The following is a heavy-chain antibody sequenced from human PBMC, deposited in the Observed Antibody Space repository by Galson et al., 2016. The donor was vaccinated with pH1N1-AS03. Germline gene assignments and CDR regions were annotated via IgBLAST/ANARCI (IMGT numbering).Heavy chain of an antibody. D-gene: IGHD3-10*01. CDR1: GYTSTSND. Sequence: SVKVSCKASGYTSTSNDINWVRQATGQGLEWMGWMNPNTGITGYAQKFQGRVTMTRDISISTAYMELSSQRSEDTAAYFCARGVSAGVDFWGQGTLVTASS. CDR2: MNPNTGIT. CDR3: ARGVSAGVDF. J-gene: IGHJ4*02. V-gene: IGHV1-8*01.